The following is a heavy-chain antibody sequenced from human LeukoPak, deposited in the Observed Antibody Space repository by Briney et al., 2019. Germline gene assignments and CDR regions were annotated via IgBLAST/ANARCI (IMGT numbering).Heavy chain of an antibody. D-gene: IGHD2-2*02. Sequence: ASVKVSCKASGYTFTGYYMHWVRQAPGQGLEWMGRINPNSGGTNYAQKFQGRVTMTRDTSISTAYMELSRLRSDDTAVYYCARERVPDAIVPYWGQGTLVTVSS. CDR2: INPNSGGT. CDR1: GYTFTGYY. V-gene: IGHV1-2*06. CDR3: ARERVPDAIVPY. J-gene: IGHJ4*02.